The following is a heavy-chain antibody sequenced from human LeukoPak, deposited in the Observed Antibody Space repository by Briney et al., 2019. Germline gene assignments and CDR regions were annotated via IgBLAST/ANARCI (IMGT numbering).Heavy chain of an antibody. CDR2: INHSGST. CDR1: GGSFGAYY. CDR3: ARGELRLYYYYGMDV. Sequence: SETLSLTCAVYGGSFGAYYWSWIRQPPGKGLEWIGEINHSGSTNYNPSLKSRVTISVDRSKNQFSLKLRSVTAADTAVYYCARGELRLYYYYGMDVWGQGTTVTVSS. V-gene: IGHV4-34*01. D-gene: IGHD3-16*01. J-gene: IGHJ6*02.